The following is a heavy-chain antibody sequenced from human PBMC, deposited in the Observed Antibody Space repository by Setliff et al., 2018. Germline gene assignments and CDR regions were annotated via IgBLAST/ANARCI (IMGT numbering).Heavy chain of an antibody. J-gene: IGHJ5*02. CDR3: ARDLGYCSTTSCHGDWFDP. D-gene: IGHD2-2*01. CDR1: GYTFTTHA. Sequence: ASVKVSCKTSGYTFTTHAINWVRQAPGQGLEWMGWINTNTGNPTYAQDFTGQFVFSLDTSVSTAYLQISSLKAEDTAVYYCARDLGYCSTTSCHGDWFDPWGQGTLVTVSS. CDR2: INTNTGNP. V-gene: IGHV7-4-1*02.